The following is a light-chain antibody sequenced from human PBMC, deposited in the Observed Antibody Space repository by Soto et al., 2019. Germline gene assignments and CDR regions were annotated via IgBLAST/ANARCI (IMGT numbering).Light chain of an antibody. CDR2: EGS. CDR1: SSDVGSYNL. J-gene: IGLJ2*01. V-gene: IGLV2-23*01. Sequence: QSALTQPASVSGSPGQSITISCTGTSSDVGSYNLVSWYQQHPGKAPKLMIYEGSKRPSGGSNRFSGSKSGNTASLTISGLQAEDEADYYCCSYAGSSILFGGGTKVTVL. CDR3: CSYAGSSIL.